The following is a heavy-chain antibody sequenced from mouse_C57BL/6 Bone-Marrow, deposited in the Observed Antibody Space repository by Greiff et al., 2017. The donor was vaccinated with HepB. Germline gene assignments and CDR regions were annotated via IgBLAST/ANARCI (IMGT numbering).Heavy chain of an antibody. CDR2: IDPSDSYT. J-gene: IGHJ2*01. V-gene: IGHV1-50*01. CDR1: GYTFTSYW. CDR3: ARLDY. Sequence: QVQLQQPGAELVKPGASVKLSCKASGYTFTSYWMQWVKQRPGQGLEWIGEIDPSDSYTNYNQKFKGKATLTVDTSSSTAYMQLSSLTSEDSAVYYCARLDYWGQGTTRTVSS.